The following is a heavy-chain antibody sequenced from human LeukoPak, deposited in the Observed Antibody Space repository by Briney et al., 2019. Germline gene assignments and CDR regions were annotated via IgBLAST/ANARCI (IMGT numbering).Heavy chain of an antibody. J-gene: IGHJ4*02. CDR1: GFNFDDYA. D-gene: IGHD3-16*01. Sequence: PGGSLRLSCTASGFNFDDYAMHWVRQGPGNGLEWVSLISGDGGDTVYADSVKGRFTMSRDNRKDSLYLQMNSLRTEDSALYYCAKDVRPGGGSGYEGFDYWGQGTLVAVS. CDR2: ISGDGGDT. V-gene: IGHV3-43*02. CDR3: AKDVRPGGGSGYEGFDY.